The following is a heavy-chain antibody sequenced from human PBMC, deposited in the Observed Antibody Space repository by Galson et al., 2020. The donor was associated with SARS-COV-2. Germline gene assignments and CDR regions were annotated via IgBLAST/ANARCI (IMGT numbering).Heavy chain of an antibody. J-gene: IGHJ5*02. Sequence: GESLKISCAASGFAFSSYAMTWVRQAPGKGLEWVSTLSGSGGSTYYADSVKGRFTISRDNSKNTLYLQMNSLRAEDTAVYYCAKDLEMTTVNPPGGAWGQGTLVTVSS. CDR1: GFAFSSYA. V-gene: IGHV3-23*01. CDR3: AKDLEMTTVNPPGGA. CDR2: LSGSGGST. D-gene: IGHD4-17*01.